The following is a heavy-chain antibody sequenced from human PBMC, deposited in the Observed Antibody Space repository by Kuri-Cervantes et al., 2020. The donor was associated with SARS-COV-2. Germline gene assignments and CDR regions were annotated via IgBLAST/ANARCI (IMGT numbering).Heavy chain of an antibody. CDR3: ARHNSGVLYMDV. J-gene: IGHJ6*03. CDR1: GGSINSSYF. V-gene: IGHV4-39*01. Sequence: ESLKTSLAVSGGSINSSYFWGWIRKPPGKGLEWLGNIYASGNTYYNPSLKSRASISIDTSNNHFTLQLNSVTAADTAFHYCARHNSGVLYMDVWGKGTTVTVSS. D-gene: IGHD2-21*01. CDR2: IYASGNT.